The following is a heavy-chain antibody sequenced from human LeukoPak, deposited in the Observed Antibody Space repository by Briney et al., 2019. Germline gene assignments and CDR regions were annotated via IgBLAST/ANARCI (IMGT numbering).Heavy chain of an antibody. J-gene: IGHJ4*02. V-gene: IGHV4-59*05. Sequence: SETLSLTCTVSGGSISSSYWNWIRQPAGKGLEWIGAIYYTGTTYYNPSLKSRVTISADTSKNQFSLKLTSVTAADTAVYYCARRGDYWGQGILVTVSS. D-gene: IGHD3-10*01. CDR2: IYYTGTT. CDR3: ARRGDY. CDR1: GGSISSSY.